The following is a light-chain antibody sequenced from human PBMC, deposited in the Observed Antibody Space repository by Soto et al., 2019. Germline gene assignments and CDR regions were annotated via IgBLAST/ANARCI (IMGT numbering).Light chain of an antibody. CDR2: GAS. V-gene: IGKV3-20*01. Sequence: EIVMTQSPGTLSLSPGEGATLSCRASRSVNSNYLAWYQQKPDQAPSLLTYGASSRATDVPDRFSASGSGTDFALTISRLEPEDVAVYYCQQYISSPLTFGGGTKVEI. CDR1: RSVNSNY. J-gene: IGKJ4*01. CDR3: QQYISSPLT.